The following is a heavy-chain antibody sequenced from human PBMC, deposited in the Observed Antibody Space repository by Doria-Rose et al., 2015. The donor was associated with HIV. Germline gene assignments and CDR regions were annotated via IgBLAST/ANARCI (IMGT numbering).Heavy chain of an antibody. J-gene: IGHJ4*02. D-gene: IGHD6-13*01. CDR1: GVSLSSPGMG. V-gene: IGHV2-26*01. CDR3: ARIKSSRWYHKYYFDF. CDR2: IFSDDER. Sequence: QESGPVLVKPTETLTLTCTVSGVSLSSPGMGVSWIRQPPGKALEWLANIFSDDERSYKTSLKSRLTISRGTSKRQVVLTMTDMDPVATATYYCARIKSSRWYHKYYFDFWGQGTLVIVSA.